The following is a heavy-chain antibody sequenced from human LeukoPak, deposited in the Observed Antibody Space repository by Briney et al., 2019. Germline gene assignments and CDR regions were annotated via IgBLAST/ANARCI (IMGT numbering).Heavy chain of an antibody. Sequence: PSETLSLTCTVSGGSISSYYWSWIRQPPGKGLEWIGYIYYSGSTNYNPSLKSRVTISVDTSKNQFSLKLSSVTAADTAVYYCARSKGPYGDYEGYWGQGTLVTVSS. D-gene: IGHD4-17*01. CDR1: GGSISSYY. J-gene: IGHJ4*02. CDR2: IYYSGST. CDR3: ARSKGPYGDYEGY. V-gene: IGHV4-59*08.